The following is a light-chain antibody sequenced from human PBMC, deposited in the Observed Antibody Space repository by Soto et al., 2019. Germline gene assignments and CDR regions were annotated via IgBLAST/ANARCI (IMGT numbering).Light chain of an antibody. CDR2: DAS. Sequence: DIPMTQSPSTLSASVGDRVTITCRASQSISSWLAWYQQKPGKAPKLLIYDASSLESGVPSRFSGSGSGTEFTLTISSLQPDDFATYYCQQYNSYSSYTFGQGTKLEIK. J-gene: IGKJ2*01. CDR3: QQYNSYSSYT. CDR1: QSISSW. V-gene: IGKV1-5*01.